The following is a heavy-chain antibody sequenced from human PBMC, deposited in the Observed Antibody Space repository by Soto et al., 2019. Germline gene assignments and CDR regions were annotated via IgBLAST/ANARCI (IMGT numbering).Heavy chain of an antibody. CDR3: AREIVGARDLDY. Sequence: EVQLVESGGGLVQPGGSLRLSCAASGFTFSSYSMNWVRQAPGKGLEWVSYISSSNNTIYYADSVKGRFTISRDNAKNSLYLQMNSLRAEDTAVYYCAREIVGARDLDYWGQGTLVTVSS. V-gene: IGHV3-48*01. D-gene: IGHD1-26*01. CDR2: ISSSNNTI. CDR1: GFTFSSYS. J-gene: IGHJ4*02.